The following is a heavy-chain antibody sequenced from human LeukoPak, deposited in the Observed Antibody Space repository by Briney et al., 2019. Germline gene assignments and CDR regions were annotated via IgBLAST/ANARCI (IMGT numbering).Heavy chain of an antibody. D-gene: IGHD4-23*01. J-gene: IGHJ4*02. Sequence: SETLSLTCTVSGGSISSDYWSWIRQPPGKGLEWIGYIYYSGSTNYNPSLKSRVTISVDTSKNQFALKMTSVTAADTAVYYCARARRTGYGGNSNHFDSWGQGTLVTVSS. CDR1: GGSISSDY. CDR3: ARARRTGYGGNSNHFDS. CDR2: IYYSGST. V-gene: IGHV4-59*01.